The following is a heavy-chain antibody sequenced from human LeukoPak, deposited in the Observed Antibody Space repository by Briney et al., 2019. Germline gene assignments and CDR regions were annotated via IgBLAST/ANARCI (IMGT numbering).Heavy chain of an antibody. CDR1: GFTFSTYA. CDR2: INQDGSEK. J-gene: IGHJ5*02. CDR3: ARGGTIVYTTYWFDP. D-gene: IGHD1-26*01. Sequence: TGGSLRLSCAASGFTFSTYAMYWVRQAPGKGLEWVANINQDGSEKYYVDSVKGRFTISRDNAKNSMYLQMNSLRAEDTALYYCARGGTIVYTTYWFDPWGQGTLVTVSS. V-gene: IGHV3-7*01.